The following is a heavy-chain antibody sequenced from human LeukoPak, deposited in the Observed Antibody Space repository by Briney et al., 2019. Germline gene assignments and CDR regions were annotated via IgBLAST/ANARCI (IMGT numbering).Heavy chain of an antibody. D-gene: IGHD2-15*01. J-gene: IGHJ4*02. V-gene: IGHV4-59*08. CDR3: ARTYCSGGSCHFDY. Sequence: SETLSITCTVSGGSISSYYWSWIRQPPGKGLEWIGYIYYSGNTDSNPSLKSRATISVDTSKNQFSLKLSSVTAADTAVYYCARTYCSGGSCHFDYWGQGTLVTVSS. CDR2: IYYSGNT. CDR1: GGSISSYY.